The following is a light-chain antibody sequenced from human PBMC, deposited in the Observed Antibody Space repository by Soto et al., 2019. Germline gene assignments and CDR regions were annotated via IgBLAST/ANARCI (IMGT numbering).Light chain of an antibody. V-gene: IGLV7-46*01. CDR2: DTS. CDR3: WLFYSGARPYVT. Sequence: QAVVTQEPSLTVSPGETVTLTCGSSTGAVTSGHYPYWLQQKPGQAPKTLIYDTSYKHSWTPARFSGSLLGGKAALTLSGAQPEDEADHYCWLFYSGARPYVTFGGGTKLTVL. CDR1: TGAVTSGHY. J-gene: IGLJ2*01.